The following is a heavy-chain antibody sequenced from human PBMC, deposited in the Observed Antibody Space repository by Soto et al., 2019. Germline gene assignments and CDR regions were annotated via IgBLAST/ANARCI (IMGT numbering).Heavy chain of an antibody. Sequence: GGSVRLSCSASRFTFSTYEMHWVRQAPGKGLEWVSCISSSGSTVYYADSVKGRFTISRDNSRNSLYLQMNSLRDEDTALYYCVRYCSSTLCNGVATRTFDYWGQGTLVTVSS. J-gene: IGHJ4*02. V-gene: IGHV3-48*03. CDR1: RFTFSTYE. D-gene: IGHD5-12*01. CDR3: VRYCSSTLCNGVATRTFDY. CDR2: ISSSGSTV.